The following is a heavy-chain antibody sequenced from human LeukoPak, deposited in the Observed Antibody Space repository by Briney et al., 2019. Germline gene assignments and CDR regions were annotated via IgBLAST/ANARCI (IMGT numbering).Heavy chain of an antibody. CDR3: AKQGGYNYYYYMDV. CDR1: GFTFSIYG. J-gene: IGHJ6*03. V-gene: IGHV3-23*01. CDR2: ISGSGGTT. Sequence: GGSLRLSCAASGFTFSIYGMSWVRQAPGKGLEWVSAISGSGGTTYYADSVKGRFTISRDNSKNTLYLQMNSLRAEDTAVYYCAKQGGYNYYYYMDVWGKGTTVTISS. D-gene: IGHD3-22*01.